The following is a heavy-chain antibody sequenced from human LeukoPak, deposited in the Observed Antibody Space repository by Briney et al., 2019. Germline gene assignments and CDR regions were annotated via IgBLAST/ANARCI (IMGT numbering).Heavy chain of an antibody. D-gene: IGHD3-10*01. Sequence: RASVKVSCKASGGTFSSYAISWVRQAPGQGLEWMGGIIPIFGTANYAQKFQGRVTITADKSTSTAYMELSSLRSEDTAVYYCANPSRWFGETGDAFDIWGQGTMVTVSS. CDR2: IIPIFGTA. J-gene: IGHJ3*02. CDR3: ANPSRWFGETGDAFDI. V-gene: IGHV1-69*06. CDR1: GGTFSSYA.